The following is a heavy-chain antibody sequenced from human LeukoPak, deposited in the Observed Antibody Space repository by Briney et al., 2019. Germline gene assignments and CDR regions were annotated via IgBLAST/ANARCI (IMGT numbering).Heavy chain of an antibody. Sequence: PGGSLRLSCAASGFTFCDYAMSWVRQAPGGGLELVSAIIGSGDKTFHAVSVKGRFTTSRDNSKNTLSLQMNSLRAEDTAVYYCANHALAARPPYYYYYYMDVWGKGTTVTVSS. V-gene: IGHV3-23*01. D-gene: IGHD6-6*01. CDR2: IIGSGDKT. J-gene: IGHJ6*03. CDR3: ANHALAARPPYYYYYYMDV. CDR1: GFTFCDYA.